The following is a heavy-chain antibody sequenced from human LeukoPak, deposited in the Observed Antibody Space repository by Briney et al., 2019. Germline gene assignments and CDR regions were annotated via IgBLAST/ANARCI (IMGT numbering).Heavy chain of an antibody. V-gene: IGHV3-74*01. CDR1: GFTFSSYW. Sequence: AGSLTLSCAASGFTFSSYWMHWVRHAPGKGLEWVSRINSDGSITTYADSVEGRFSISRDNAKNTLYLQMNSLGVEDTAVYYCARQLWPLFDYWGQGTLVTVSS. CDR3: ARQLWPLFDY. D-gene: IGHD5-18*01. CDR2: INSDGSIT. J-gene: IGHJ4*02.